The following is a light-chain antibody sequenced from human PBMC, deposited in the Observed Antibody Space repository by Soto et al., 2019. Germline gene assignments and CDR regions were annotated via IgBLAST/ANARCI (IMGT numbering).Light chain of an antibody. J-gene: IGLJ1*01. V-gene: IGLV1-44*01. Sequence: QSVLTQPPSASGTPGQRVTISCSGSSSNIGSNTVNWYQQLPRMAPKLLIYSNNQRPSGVPDRFSGSKSGTSASLAISGRQSEDEADDYCAAWDDSLTGLVFGTGTKLTVL. CDR3: AAWDDSLTGLV. CDR1: SSNIGSNT. CDR2: SNN.